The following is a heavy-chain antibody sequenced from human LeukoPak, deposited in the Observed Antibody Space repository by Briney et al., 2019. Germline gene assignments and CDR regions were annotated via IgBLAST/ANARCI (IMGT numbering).Heavy chain of an antibody. Sequence: PGGSLRLSCAASGFTFSSYGMHWVRQAPGKGLEWVAVIWYDGSNKYYADSVKGRFTISRDNSKNTLYLQMNSLRAEDTVVYFCAKSQDGGRLFHFDYWGQGTLVTVSS. J-gene: IGHJ4*02. CDR1: GFTFSSYG. CDR2: IWYDGSNK. CDR3: AKSQDGGRLFHFDY. V-gene: IGHV3-33*06. D-gene: IGHD1-26*01.